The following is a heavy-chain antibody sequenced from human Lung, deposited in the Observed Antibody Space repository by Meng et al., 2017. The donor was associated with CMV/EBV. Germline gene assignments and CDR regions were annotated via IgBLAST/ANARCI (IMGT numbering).Heavy chain of an antibody. CDR3: ASTETTVIVDAFDI. Sequence: SSVKVSXKASVGTFSSYAISWVRQAHGQGLAWMGGIIPIFGTANYSQKFQGRVTITTDESTSPAYMELSSPRAEDTAVYYCASTETTVIVDAFDIWGQGTMVTVSS. D-gene: IGHD4-11*01. V-gene: IGHV1-69*05. CDR2: IIPIFGTA. J-gene: IGHJ3*02. CDR1: VGTFSSYA.